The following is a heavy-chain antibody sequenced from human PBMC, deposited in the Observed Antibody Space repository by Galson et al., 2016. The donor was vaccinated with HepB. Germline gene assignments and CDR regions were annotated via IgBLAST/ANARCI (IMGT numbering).Heavy chain of an antibody. J-gene: IGHJ3*02. D-gene: IGHD2-15*01. Sequence: TLSLTCTVSGGSVTTYYWSWIRQPPGKGLEWIGYIYHTGKTDFNPSLKSRVTISVDTSRTQFSLKLNSVTAADTAVYYCARDLYRDRGYCSGANCHSNAFDIWGQGTMVTVSP. CDR1: GGSVTTYY. CDR2: IYHTGKT. V-gene: IGHV4-59*02. CDR3: ARDLYRDRGYCSGANCHSNAFDI.